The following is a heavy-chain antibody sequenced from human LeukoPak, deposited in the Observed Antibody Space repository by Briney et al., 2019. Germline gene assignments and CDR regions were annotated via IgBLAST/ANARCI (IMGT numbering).Heavy chain of an antibody. CDR2: IKSKTDGGTT. CDR3: TTEYYYDSSGYYYKGY. J-gene: IGHJ4*01. Sequence: GGSLRLSCAASGFTFSNAWLIWVRQAPGKGLEWVGRIKSKTDGGTTDYAAPVKGRFTISRDDSKNTLYLQMNSLKTEDTAVYYCTTEYYYDSSGYYYKGYWGHGTLVTVSS. D-gene: IGHD3-22*01. CDR1: GFTFSNAW. V-gene: IGHV3-15*01.